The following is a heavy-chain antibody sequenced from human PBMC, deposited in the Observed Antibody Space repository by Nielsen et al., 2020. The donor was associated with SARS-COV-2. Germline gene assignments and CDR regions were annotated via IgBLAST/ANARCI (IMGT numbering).Heavy chain of an antibody. V-gene: IGHV5-51*01. J-gene: IGHJ3*01. D-gene: IGHD3-22*01. CDR1: GYSFTNYW. CDR3: ARHDFYESSHRAFDL. CDR2: IYPGDSDT. Sequence: GESLKISCKGSGYSFTNYWIGWVRQMPGRGLEWMGIIYPGDSDTRYSPSFQGQVTISADKSISTAYLQWSSLRASDTAMYYCARHDFYESSHRAFDLWGQGTVVTVSS.